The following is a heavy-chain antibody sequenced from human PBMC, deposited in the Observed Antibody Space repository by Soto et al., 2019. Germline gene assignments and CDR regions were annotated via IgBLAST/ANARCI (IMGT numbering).Heavy chain of an antibody. D-gene: IGHD5-12*01. CDR1: GYTFMNYG. CDR3: ARGSAWLHI. Sequence: QVHLVQSGAEVKRPGASVKVACKASGYTFMNYGITWVRQAPGQGLEWMGWISGYNGNTNYAQKLQDRVTMTRDTSTNTAYMELRSLRSDDTALYYCARGSAWLHIWGQGTMVTVSS. J-gene: IGHJ3*02. V-gene: IGHV1-18*01. CDR2: ISGYNGNT.